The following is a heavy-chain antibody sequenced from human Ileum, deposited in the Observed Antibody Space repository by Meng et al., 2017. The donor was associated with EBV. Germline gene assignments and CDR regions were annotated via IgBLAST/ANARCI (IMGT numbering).Heavy chain of an antibody. CDR1: GGSISRSDW. D-gene: IGHD3-22*01. CDR2: TSHSGST. J-gene: IGHJ4*02. Sequence: QVQLQESGPGVVKPSENLSLTCAVSGGSISRSDWWSWVRQPPGKGLEWIGETSHSGSTNYSPSLKSRVTISLDKSKNQLSLKLNSVTAADTAVYYCASSDYYRSDYWGQGTLVTVSS. V-gene: IGHV4-4*02. CDR3: ASSDYYRSDY.